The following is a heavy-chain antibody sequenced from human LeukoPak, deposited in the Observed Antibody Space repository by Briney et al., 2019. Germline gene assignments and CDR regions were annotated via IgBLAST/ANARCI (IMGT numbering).Heavy chain of an antibody. J-gene: IGHJ4*02. CDR2: INHSGST. CDR3: ARPYESSGYYYQYYFDY. Sequence: SETLSLTCAVYGGSFSGYYWSWIRQPPGKGLEWIGEINHSGSTNYHPSLKSRVTITVDTSKNQFSLKLSSMPAADTAVYYCARPYESSGYYYQYYFDYWGQGTLVTVSS. V-gene: IGHV4-34*01. D-gene: IGHD3-22*01. CDR1: GGSFSGYY.